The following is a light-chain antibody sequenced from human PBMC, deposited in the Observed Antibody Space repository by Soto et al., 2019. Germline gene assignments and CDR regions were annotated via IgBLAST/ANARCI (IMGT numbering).Light chain of an antibody. J-gene: IGLJ1*01. CDR2: DVT. CDR1: SSHIGRYNS. Sequence: SLPASASGSRRQSVTISYTGTSSHIGRYNSVSWYQQHPGKAPKVMIYDVTKRPSGVPDRFSGSKSGNTASLTVSALQAEAEADYYCSSYTDKKSLVFGTGTKVTVL. CDR3: SSYTDKKSLV. V-gene: IGLV2-8*01.